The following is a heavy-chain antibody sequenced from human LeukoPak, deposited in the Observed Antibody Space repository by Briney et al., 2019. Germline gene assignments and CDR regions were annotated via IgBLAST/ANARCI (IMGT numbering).Heavy chain of an antibody. V-gene: IGHV3-30*03. Sequence: PGGSLRLSCEVSGFTFSSYGMHWVRQAPGKGLEWVALISYDGSNKYYADSLRGRFTISRDNSKNTLYLQMNSLRPEDTAVYYCATDSAGRVTMVRGPLDYWGQGTLVTVSS. CDR2: ISYDGSNK. CDR1: GFTFSSYG. D-gene: IGHD3-10*01. CDR3: ATDSAGRVTMVRGPLDY. J-gene: IGHJ4*02.